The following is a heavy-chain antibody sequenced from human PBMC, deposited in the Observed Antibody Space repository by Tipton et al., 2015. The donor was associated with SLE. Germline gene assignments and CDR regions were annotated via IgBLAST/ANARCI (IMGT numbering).Heavy chain of an antibody. CDR2: MNPNSGNT. D-gene: IGHD3-3*01. CDR3: ARGPSWSGYYYYFDY. Sequence: QSGAEVKKPGAAVKVSCKASGYTFTSYDINWVRQATGQGLEWMGWMNPNSGNTGYAQKFQGRVTITRNTSISTAYMELSSLGSEDTAVYSCARGPSWSGYYYYFDYWGQGTLVTVSS. CDR1: GYTFTSYD. J-gene: IGHJ4*02. V-gene: IGHV1-8*01.